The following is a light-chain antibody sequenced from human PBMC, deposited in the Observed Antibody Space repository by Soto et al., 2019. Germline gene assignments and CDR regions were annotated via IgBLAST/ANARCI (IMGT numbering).Light chain of an antibody. V-gene: IGKV3-20*01. CDR1: QSVDSNY. Sequence: EIVLTQSPGTLSLSPGERATLSCRASQSVDSNYLAWYQHKSGQAPRLLIHGASNRATGVPDRFSGSGSETDFTLTISRLEPEVVAVYYCQHYGSSPRVTFGGGTKVEIK. CDR2: GAS. J-gene: IGKJ4*01. CDR3: QHYGSSPRVT.